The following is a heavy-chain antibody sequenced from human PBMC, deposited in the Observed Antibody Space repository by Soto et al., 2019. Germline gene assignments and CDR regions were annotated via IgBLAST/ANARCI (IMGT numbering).Heavy chain of an antibody. CDR1: GFTFSDHF. CDR3: ARGGRNHPSLNIDY. Sequence: QVELVESGGGLVKPGGSLRLSCAASGFTFSDHFMTWFRQRPGKGLEWVSYISMESSTTNYADSVNGRFTISRDNAKNSVFLQMDNVRFEDTAVYYCARGGRNHPSLNIDYWGQGTLVTVST. V-gene: IGHV3-11*06. D-gene: IGHD2-2*01. J-gene: IGHJ4*02. CDR2: ISMESSTT.